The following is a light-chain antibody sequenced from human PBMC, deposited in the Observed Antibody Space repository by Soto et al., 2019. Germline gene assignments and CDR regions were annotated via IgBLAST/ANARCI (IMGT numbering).Light chain of an antibody. CDR3: LQHNDYPPT. Sequence: DIQMTQSPSSLSASVGDRVTITCRASEDIRNDLGWYQQKLGKAPKRLIYAASSLQSGVPSRFSGRGSGTEFTLTISSLQPEDYATYYCLQHNDYPPTFGQGTKVEI. CDR2: AAS. CDR1: EDIRND. V-gene: IGKV1-17*01. J-gene: IGKJ1*01.